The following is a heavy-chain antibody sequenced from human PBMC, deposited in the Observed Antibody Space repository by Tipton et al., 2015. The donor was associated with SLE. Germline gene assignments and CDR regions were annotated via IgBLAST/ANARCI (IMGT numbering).Heavy chain of an antibody. Sequence: TLSLTCAVSGYSISSGYYWSWIRQSAGKRLEWIGQIHTTGSTNYSPSLKSRVTISVDTSRNQFSLRLCSVTAADTAVYYCARDSGYSSSWNYFDYWGQGTRVTVSS. D-gene: IGHD6-13*01. CDR2: IHTTGST. CDR3: ARDSGYSSSWNYFDY. V-gene: IGHV4-61*09. CDR1: GYSISSGYY. J-gene: IGHJ4*02.